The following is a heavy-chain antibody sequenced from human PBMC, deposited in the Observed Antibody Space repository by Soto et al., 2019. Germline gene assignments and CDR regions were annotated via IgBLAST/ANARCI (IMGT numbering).Heavy chain of an antibody. D-gene: IGHD1-26*01. CDR1: GFTFSDYG. CDR2: IWFDGGNK. Sequence: QVQLVESGGGVVQPGRSLRLSCAASGFTFSDYGMHWVRQAPGMGLEWLAVIWFDGGNKYYADSVKGRLTISRDNPKNILYLQMNNLRVDDTAVYYCAKDNVARGTYYAFDKWGLGTMVTVSA. CDR3: AKDNVARGTYYAFDK. V-gene: IGHV3-33*06. J-gene: IGHJ3*02.